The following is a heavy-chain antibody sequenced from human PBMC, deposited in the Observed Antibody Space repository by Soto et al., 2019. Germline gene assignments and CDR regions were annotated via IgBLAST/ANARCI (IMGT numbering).Heavy chain of an antibody. CDR3: ARLTYDYIWCRWEAFDI. CDR1: GFSLSTSGVG. D-gene: IGHD3-16*01. J-gene: IGHJ3*02. Sequence: QITLKESGPTLVKPTQTLTLTCTFSGFSLSTSGVGVGWIRQPPGKAREWLALIYWDDDKRYSPSLKSRLTITKDTSKNHVVLTMPNMDPVDTATYYCARLTYDYIWCRWEAFDICGQGTMVTVSS. CDR2: IYWDDDK. V-gene: IGHV2-5*02.